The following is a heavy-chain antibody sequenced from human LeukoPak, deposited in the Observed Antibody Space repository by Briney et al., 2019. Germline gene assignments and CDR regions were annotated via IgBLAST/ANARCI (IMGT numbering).Heavy chain of an antibody. Sequence: GRSLRLSCAASGFTFDDYAMNWVRQAPGKGLEWVSSISSSSSYIYYADSVKGRFTISRDNAKNSLYLQMNSLRAEDTAVYYCARAGELRFLEWFQAYGMDVWGQGTTVTVSS. CDR2: ISSSSSYI. V-gene: IGHV3-21*01. CDR3: ARAGELRFLEWFQAYGMDV. J-gene: IGHJ6*02. D-gene: IGHD3-3*01. CDR1: GFTFDDYA.